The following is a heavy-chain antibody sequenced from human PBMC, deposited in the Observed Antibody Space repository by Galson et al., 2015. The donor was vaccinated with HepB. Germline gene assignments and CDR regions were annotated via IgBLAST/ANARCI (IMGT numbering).Heavy chain of an antibody. J-gene: IGHJ4*02. CDR3: AKLSGNQSKYRHSGRGDY. Sequence: SLRLSCAASGFMFNSYAMSWVRQAPGKGLEWVSAITNSGGSTYYADSVKGRFTISRDNSKNTLYLQMNSLRAEDTALYYCAKLSGNQSKYRHSGRGDYWGQGTLVTVSS. V-gene: IGHV3-23*01. D-gene: IGHD3-10*01. CDR2: ITNSGGST. CDR1: GFMFNSYA.